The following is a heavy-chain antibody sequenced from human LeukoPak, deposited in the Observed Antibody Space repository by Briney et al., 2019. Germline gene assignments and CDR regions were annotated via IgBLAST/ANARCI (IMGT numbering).Heavy chain of an antibody. D-gene: IGHD3-9*01. J-gene: IGHJ4*02. CDR3: ARVYGGILTGYYGYDY. Sequence: PSETLSLTCTVSGGSISSSRYYWGWIRQPPGKGLEWIGSINYSGITYYNPSLKSRVTISVDKSKNQFSLKLSSVTAADTAVYYCARVYGGILTGYYGYDYWGRGTLVTVSS. V-gene: IGHV4-39*07. CDR2: INYSGIT. CDR1: GGSISSSRYY.